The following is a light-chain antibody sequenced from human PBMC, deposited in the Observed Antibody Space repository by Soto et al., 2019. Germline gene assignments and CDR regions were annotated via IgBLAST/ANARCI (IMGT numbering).Light chain of an antibody. Sequence: QSALTQPASVSGSPGQSITISCTGNSSDVGSYNYVSWYQQHPGKAPKLMIYEVRNRPSGVSDRFSGSKSGKTASLTIFGLQAEDEADYYCSSYTTSTTQVFGGGTKVTVL. CDR1: SSDVGSYNY. CDR3: SSYTTSTTQV. J-gene: IGLJ2*01. V-gene: IGLV2-14*01. CDR2: EVR.